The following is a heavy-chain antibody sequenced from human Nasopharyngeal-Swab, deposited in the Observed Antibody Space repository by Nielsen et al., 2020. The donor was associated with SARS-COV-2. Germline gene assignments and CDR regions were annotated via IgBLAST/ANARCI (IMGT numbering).Heavy chain of an antibody. CDR1: GGSISSSNW. CDR3: ARSYGDYVWFDP. J-gene: IGHJ5*02. CDR2: IYHSGST. D-gene: IGHD4-17*01. Sequence: SETLSLTCAVSGGSISSSNWWSWVRQPPGKGLEWIGEIYHSGSTNYNPSLKSRVTISVDKSKNQFSLKLSSVAAADTAVYYCARSYGDYVWFDPWGQGTLVTVSS. V-gene: IGHV4-4*02.